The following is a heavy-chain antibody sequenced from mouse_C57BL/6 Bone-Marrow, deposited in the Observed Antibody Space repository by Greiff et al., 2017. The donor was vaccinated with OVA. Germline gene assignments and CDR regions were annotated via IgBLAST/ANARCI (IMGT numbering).Heavy chain of an antibody. D-gene: IGHD2-10*01. CDR1: GFTIKDDY. V-gene: IGHV14-4*01. Sequence: VQLQQSGAELVRPGASVKLSCTASGFTIKDDYMNWVKQRPEQGLEWIGWIDPENGDTEYASKFKGKATITADTSSNTAYLQLSSLTSEDTAVYYCTPYYGTFDYWGQGTTLTVSS. CDR3: TPYYGTFDY. CDR2: IDPENGDT. J-gene: IGHJ2*01.